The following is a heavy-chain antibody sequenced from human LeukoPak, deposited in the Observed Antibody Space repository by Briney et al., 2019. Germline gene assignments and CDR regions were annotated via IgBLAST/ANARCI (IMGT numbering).Heavy chain of an antibody. CDR2: IYYSGTI. J-gene: IGHJ4*02. CDR3: ARAIPVAGAFDY. CDR1: GGSISSHY. Sequence: SETLSLTCTVSGGSISSHYWSWIRQPPGRGLEWIGYIYYSGTINYNPSLKSRVTISVDTSKNQFSLKLSSVTAADTAVYYCARAIPVAGAFDYWGQGALVTVSS. D-gene: IGHD6-19*01. V-gene: IGHV4-59*11.